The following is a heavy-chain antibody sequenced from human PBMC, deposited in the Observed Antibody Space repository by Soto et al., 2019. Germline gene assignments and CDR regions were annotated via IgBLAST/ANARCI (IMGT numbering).Heavy chain of an antibody. Sequence: ASVKVSCKASGYTFTSYAMHWVRQAPGQRLEWMGWINAGNGNTKYSQKFQGRVTITRDTSASTDYMELSSLRSEDTALYYCALSIAAARTWEVHDAFDIWGQGTMVTVSS. CDR2: INAGNGNT. CDR1: GYTFTSYA. D-gene: IGHD6-13*01. J-gene: IGHJ3*02. V-gene: IGHV1-3*01. CDR3: ALSIAAARTWEVHDAFDI.